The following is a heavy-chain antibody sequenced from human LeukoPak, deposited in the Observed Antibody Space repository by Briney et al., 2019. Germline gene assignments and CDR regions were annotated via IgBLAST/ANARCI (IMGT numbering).Heavy chain of an antibody. Sequence: GGSLRLSCAASGFTFSSYSMNWVRQAPGKGLEWVSSISSSSSYIYYADSVKGRFTISRDNAKNPLYLQMNSLRAEDTAVYYCARDARAAKRVFWDWGQGTLVTVSS. CDR2: ISSSSSYI. D-gene: IGHD3-16*01. J-gene: IGHJ4*02. CDR3: ARDARAAKRVFWD. CDR1: GFTFSSYS. V-gene: IGHV3-21*01.